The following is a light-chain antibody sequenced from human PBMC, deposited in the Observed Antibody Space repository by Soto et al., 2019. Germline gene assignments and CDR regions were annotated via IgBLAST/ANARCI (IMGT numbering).Light chain of an antibody. Sequence: EIVLTQSPATLSLSPGERATLSCRASQTIVTYLAWYQHKPGQTPRRLIYDASNSATGVPARFSGSGSGTDFTLTISNLEPEDFAIYYCQQRYNWPPFTFGPGTKVYIK. J-gene: IGKJ3*01. V-gene: IGKV3-11*01. CDR2: DAS. CDR3: QQRYNWPPFT. CDR1: QTIVTY.